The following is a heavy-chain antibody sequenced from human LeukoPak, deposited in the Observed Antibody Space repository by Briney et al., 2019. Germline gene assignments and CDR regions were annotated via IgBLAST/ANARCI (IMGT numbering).Heavy chain of an antibody. Sequence: PGGSLRLSCPASGFTFSSYEMNWGRQAPGKGLEWVSYISGSGGTIHYADSVKGRFTISRDNAKNSLFLQMNSLRAEDTAVYYCSRDIYYRSRNFDYWGQGTLVTVSS. V-gene: IGHV3-48*03. CDR2: ISGSGGTI. J-gene: IGHJ4*02. D-gene: IGHD3-16*02. CDR1: GFTFSSYE. CDR3: SRDIYYRSRNFDY.